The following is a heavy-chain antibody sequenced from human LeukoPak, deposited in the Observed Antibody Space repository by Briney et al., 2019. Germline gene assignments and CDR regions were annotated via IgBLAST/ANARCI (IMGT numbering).Heavy chain of an antibody. V-gene: IGHV4-59*08. J-gene: IGHJ4*02. Sequence: SETLSLTCTVSGGSISSYYWSWIRQPPGKGLEWIGYIYYSGSTNYNPSLKSRVTISVDTSKNQFSLKLSSVTAADTAVYYCASMRVRGVIITGAIDYWGQGTLVTVSS. CDR2: IYYSGST. CDR1: GGSISSYY. D-gene: IGHD3-10*01. CDR3: ASMRVRGVIITGAIDY.